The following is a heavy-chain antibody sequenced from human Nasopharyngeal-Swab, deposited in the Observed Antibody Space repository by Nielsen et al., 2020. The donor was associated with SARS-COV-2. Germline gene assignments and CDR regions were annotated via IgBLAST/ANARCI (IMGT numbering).Heavy chain of an antibody. V-gene: IGHV3-23*03. CDR2: IYSGGSSP. D-gene: IGHD2-15*01. Sequence: LKISCAASGFTFSSYGMSWVRQAPGKGLEWVSAIYSGGSSPYYADSVKGRFTISRDNSKNTLYLQMNSLRAEDTAVYYCAKGLSGYCSGGSCYPDYWGQGTLVTVSS. J-gene: IGHJ4*02. CDR3: AKGLSGYCSGGSCYPDY. CDR1: GFTFSSYG.